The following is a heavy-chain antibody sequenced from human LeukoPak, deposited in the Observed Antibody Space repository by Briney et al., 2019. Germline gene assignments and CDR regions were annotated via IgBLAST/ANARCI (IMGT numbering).Heavy chain of an antibody. Sequence: GGSLRLSCAASGFTFSSYGMSWVRQAPGKGLEWISYISGSGRTIYYADSAKGRFTISRDNAKNSLYLQMNSLRAADTAVYYCATYLYKSLDYWGQGTLVTVSS. CDR3: ATYLYKSLDY. V-gene: IGHV3-48*04. J-gene: IGHJ4*02. CDR1: GFTFSSYG. CDR2: ISGSGRTI. D-gene: IGHD3-10*01.